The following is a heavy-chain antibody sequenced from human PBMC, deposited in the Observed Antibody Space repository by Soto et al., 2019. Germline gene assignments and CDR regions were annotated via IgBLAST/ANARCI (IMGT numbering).Heavy chain of an antibody. CDR1: GYTFPRYA. J-gene: IGHJ5*02. CDR3: ARHRCPWDAEYRWFDH. CDR2: ISAYDGNT. D-gene: IGHD1-26*01. V-gene: IGHV1-18*01. Sequence: QVQLMQSGAEVKKPGASVKVSCKASGYTFPRYAITWVRQAPGQGMEWMGWISAYDGNTNYAQKLQGRVTMTTDTSTSTAEMELRSLGSADTAFYYCARHRCPWDAEYRWFDHWGQGTLVIVSS.